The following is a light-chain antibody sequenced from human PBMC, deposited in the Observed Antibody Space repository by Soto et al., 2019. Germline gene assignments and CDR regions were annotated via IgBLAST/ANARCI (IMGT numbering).Light chain of an antibody. CDR3: QQYGTSPRT. V-gene: IGKV3-20*01. CDR1: QSVSSNY. Sequence: IMLTQSPGTLSLSPGKRATLSFRASQSVSSNYLAWYQQKPGQAPRLLMDGASSRATGIPDRFSGSGSGTDFTLTISRLEPEDFAVYYCQQYGTSPRTFGQGTKVDIK. CDR2: GAS. J-gene: IGKJ1*01.